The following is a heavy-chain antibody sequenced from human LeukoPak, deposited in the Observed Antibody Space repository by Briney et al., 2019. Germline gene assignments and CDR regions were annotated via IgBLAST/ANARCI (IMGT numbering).Heavy chain of an antibody. V-gene: IGHV1-2*02. CDR3: ARVWVYATEVGRNWFDP. Sequence: GASVKVSCKASGYTFTGYYMHRVRQAPGQGLEWMGWINPNSGGTNYAQKFQGRVTMTRDTSISTAYMELSRLRSDDTAVYYCARVWVYATEVGRNWFDPWGQGTLVTVSS. J-gene: IGHJ5*02. D-gene: IGHD2-8*01. CDR2: INPNSGGT. CDR1: GYTFTGYY.